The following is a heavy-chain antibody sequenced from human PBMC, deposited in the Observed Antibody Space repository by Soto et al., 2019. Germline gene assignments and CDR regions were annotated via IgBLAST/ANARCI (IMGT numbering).Heavy chain of an antibody. J-gene: IGHJ4*02. V-gene: IGHV1-69*04. CDR3: ARGQSGNYYDNYLYC. CDR2: ITPILGTA. CDR1: EGTFSSYA. D-gene: IGHD1-26*01. Sequence: GASVKVSCKASEGTFSSYAISWVRQAPGQGPEWMGSITPILGTANYAQKFQDRVTLTADKSTSTAYMKLSSLRSEDTAVYYCARGQSGNYYDNYLYCWGKGTLVSVSS.